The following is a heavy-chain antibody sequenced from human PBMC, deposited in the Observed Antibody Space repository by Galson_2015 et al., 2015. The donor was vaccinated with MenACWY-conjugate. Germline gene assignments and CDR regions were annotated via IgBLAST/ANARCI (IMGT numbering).Heavy chain of an antibody. CDR3: ERDAGALNC. J-gene: IGHJ4*02. V-gene: IGHV6-1*01. CDR2: IYYRSKWYN. CDR1: GDSVSRHIVA. Sequence: CAISGDSVSRHIVAWNWIRQSPSRGLEWLGRIYYRSKWYNDYAESVRGRITINPDTSKNQFSLQLSSVTPEDTAVYYCERDAGALNCWGQGTLVTVSS. D-gene: IGHD1-26*01.